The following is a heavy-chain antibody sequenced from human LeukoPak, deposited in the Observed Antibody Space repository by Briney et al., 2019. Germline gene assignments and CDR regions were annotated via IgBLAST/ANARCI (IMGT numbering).Heavy chain of an antibody. CDR1: GYTFTSYY. CDR3: ARAKLRRGWFDP. J-gene: IGHJ5*02. Sequence: PGASVKVSCKASGYTFTSYYMHWVRQAPGQGLEWMGIINPSGGSTSYAQKFQGRVTMTRDMSTSTVYMELSSLKSEDTAVYYCARAKLRRGWFDPWGQGTLVTVSS. D-gene: IGHD4-23*01. V-gene: IGHV1-46*01. CDR2: INPSGGST.